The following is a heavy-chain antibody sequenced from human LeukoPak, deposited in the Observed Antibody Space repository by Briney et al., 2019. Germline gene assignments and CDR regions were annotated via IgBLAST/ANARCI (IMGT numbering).Heavy chain of an antibody. D-gene: IGHD1-14*01. J-gene: IGHJ4*02. CDR1: GLTVITND. V-gene: IGHV3-53*01. Sequence: PGGSLRLSCAASGLTVITNDMTWVRQAPGKGLEWVSVLYSDGNTKYADSVQGRFTISRDNSKNTLYLEMNSLSPDDTAVYYCARGVEPLAANTLAYWGQGTLLTVSS. CDR2: LYSDGNT. CDR3: ARGVEPLAANTLAY.